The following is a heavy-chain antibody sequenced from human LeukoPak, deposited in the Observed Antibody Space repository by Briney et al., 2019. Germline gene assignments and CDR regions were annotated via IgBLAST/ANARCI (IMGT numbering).Heavy chain of an antibody. Sequence: GASVKVSCKASGYTFTSYDVNWVRQATGQGLEWMGWMNPDSGNTGYAQKFQGRVTMTRNTSINTAYMELSSLRSEDTAVYYCARVRFGGAGYWGQGTLVTVSS. D-gene: IGHD2-21*01. CDR3: ARVRFGGAGY. V-gene: IGHV1-8*01. CDR2: MNPDSGNT. CDR1: GYTFTSYD. J-gene: IGHJ4*02.